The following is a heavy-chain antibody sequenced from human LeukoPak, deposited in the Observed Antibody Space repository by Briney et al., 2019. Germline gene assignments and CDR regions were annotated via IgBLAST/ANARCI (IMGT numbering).Heavy chain of an antibody. V-gene: IGHV3-23*01. Sequence: GGSLRLSCAASGFTFSSYAMSWVRQAPGKGLEWVSSLSGSDDNTYYADSVKGRFTISRDNSKNTLYLQMNSLRVEDTAVYYCAKDLTVTTRGDALDIWGQGTMVTVSS. CDR2: LSGSDDNT. D-gene: IGHD4-17*01. J-gene: IGHJ3*02. CDR1: GFTFSSYA. CDR3: AKDLTVTTRGDALDI.